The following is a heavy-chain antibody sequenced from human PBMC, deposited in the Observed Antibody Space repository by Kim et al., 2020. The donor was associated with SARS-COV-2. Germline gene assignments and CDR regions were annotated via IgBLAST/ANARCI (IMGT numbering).Heavy chain of an antibody. Sequence: SETLSLTCTVSGGSISSYYWSWIRQPAGKGLEWIGRIYTSGSTNYNPSLKSRVTMSVDTSKNQFSLKLSSVTAADTAVYYCASGIVVVPAAMGDAFDIWGQGTMVTVSS. CDR1: GGSISSYY. J-gene: IGHJ3*02. V-gene: IGHV4-4*07. CDR3: ASGIVVVPAAMGDAFDI. CDR2: IYTSGST. D-gene: IGHD2-2*01.